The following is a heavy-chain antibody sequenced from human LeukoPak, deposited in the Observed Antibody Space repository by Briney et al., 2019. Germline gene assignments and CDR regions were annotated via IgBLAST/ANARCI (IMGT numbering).Heavy chain of an antibody. D-gene: IGHD1-26*01. CDR3: AREALSGSYRPIDY. J-gene: IGHJ4*02. V-gene: IGHV3-21*01. CDR2: NSSSGGYI. CDR1: GFTFSSYS. Sequence: GGSLRLSCAASGFTFSSYSMNWVRQAPGKGLEWVSSNSSSGGYIEYADSVKGRFTISRDNAKNSLYLQMNSLRGEDTAVYYCAREALSGSYRPIDYWGQGTLVTVSS.